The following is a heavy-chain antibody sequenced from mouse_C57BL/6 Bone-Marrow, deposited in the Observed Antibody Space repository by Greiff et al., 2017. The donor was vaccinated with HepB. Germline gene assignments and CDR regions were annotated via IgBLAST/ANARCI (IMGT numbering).Heavy chain of an antibody. CDR2: IRSKSNNYAT. CDR1: GFSFNTYA. CDR3: VRPLPKAY. Sequence: DAGGGLVQPKGSLKLSCAASGFSFNTYAMNWVRQAPGKGLEWVARIRSKSNNYATYYADSVKDRFTISRDDSESMLYLQMNNLKTEDTAMYYCVRPLPKAYWGQGTLVTVSA. V-gene: IGHV10-1*01. D-gene: IGHD2-12*01. J-gene: IGHJ3*01.